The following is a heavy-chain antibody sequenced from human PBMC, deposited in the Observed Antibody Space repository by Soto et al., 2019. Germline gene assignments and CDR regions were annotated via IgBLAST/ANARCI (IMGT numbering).Heavy chain of an antibody. CDR2: IIPIFGTA. CDR1: GGTFSSYA. V-gene: IGHV1-69*13. CDR3: ASPSLVVVPLSLYYYYYGMDV. Sequence: SVEVSCKXSGGTFSSYAISWVRQAPGQGLEWMGGIIPIFGTANYAQKFQGRVTITADESTSTAYMELSSLRSEDTAVYYCASPSLVVVPLSLYYYYYGMDVWGQGTTVTVSS. J-gene: IGHJ6*02. D-gene: IGHD2-2*01.